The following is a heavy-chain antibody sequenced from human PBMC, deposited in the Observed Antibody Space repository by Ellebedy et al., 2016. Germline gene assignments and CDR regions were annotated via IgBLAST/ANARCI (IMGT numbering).Heavy chain of an antibody. CDR3: ASGLDCSSTSCYNINWFDP. D-gene: IGHD2-2*01. V-gene: IGHV4-34*01. Sequence: SETLSLXXTVSGGSFSGYYWSWIRQPPGKGLEWIGEINHSGSTNYNPSLKSRVTISVDTSKNQFSLKLSSVTAADTAVYYCASGLDCSSTSCYNINWFDPWGQGTLVTVSS. CDR2: INHSGST. CDR1: GGSFSGYY. J-gene: IGHJ5*02.